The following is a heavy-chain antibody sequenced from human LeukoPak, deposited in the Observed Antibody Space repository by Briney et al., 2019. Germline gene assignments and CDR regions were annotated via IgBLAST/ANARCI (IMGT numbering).Heavy chain of an antibody. D-gene: IGHD3-3*01. J-gene: IGHJ5*02. CDR1: GVSINGNY. CDR3: ARVFRGVVTSNWFDP. CDR2: VSDTGDT. Sequence: PSETLSLTCTVSGVSINGNYWTWIRQLPGKGLEEIGFVSDTGDTDYNPSLKSLLTISADTSKSQLSLSLSSVTAADTAHYYCARVFRGVVTSNWFDPWGQGTLVTVSS. V-gene: IGHV4-59*01.